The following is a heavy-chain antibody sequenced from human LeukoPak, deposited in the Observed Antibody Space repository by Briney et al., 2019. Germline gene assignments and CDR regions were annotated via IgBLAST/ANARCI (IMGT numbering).Heavy chain of an antibody. V-gene: IGHV1-8*01. CDR3: ARAVPYYSGSGSYYYFDY. CDR2: MNPNSGNT. Sequence: ASVKVSCKASGYTFTSYDINWVRHFTGQGPEWMGWMNPNSGNTGYAQKFQDRVAMTRDTSISTAYMELTSLRSEDTAVYYCARAVPYYSGSGSYYYFDYWGQGTLVTVSS. CDR1: GYTFTSYD. D-gene: IGHD3-10*01. J-gene: IGHJ4*02.